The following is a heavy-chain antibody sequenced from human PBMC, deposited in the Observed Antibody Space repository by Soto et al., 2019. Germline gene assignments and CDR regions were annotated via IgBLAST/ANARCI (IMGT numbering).Heavy chain of an antibody. CDR3: ARTFDSSGSITLVHDY. Sequence: QVQLQESGPGLVKPSETLSLTCDVSGYSINNGYYWGWIRQPPGKGLEWIGNIYHSGRAYYNPSLKSRVTISKDTSKNQISLKLSSVTAADTAVYYCARTFDSSGSITLVHDYWGQGTLVTVSS. CDR1: GYSINNGYY. V-gene: IGHV4-38-2*01. J-gene: IGHJ4*02. CDR2: IYHSGRA. D-gene: IGHD3-22*01.